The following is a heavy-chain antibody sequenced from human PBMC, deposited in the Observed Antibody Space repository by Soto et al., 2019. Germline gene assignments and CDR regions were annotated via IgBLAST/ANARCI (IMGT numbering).Heavy chain of an antibody. V-gene: IGHV4-59*01. J-gene: IGHJ4*02. CDR1: GGSISSYY. CDR2: IYYSGST. CDR3: AREGSYGYNFDY. D-gene: IGHD5-18*01. Sequence: QVQLQESGPGLVKPSETLSLTCTVSGGSISSYYWSWIRQPPGKGLEWIGYIYYSGSTNYNPSLKSRVAISVDTSKNQFSLKLSSVTAADTAVYYCAREGSYGYNFDYWGQGTLVTVSS.